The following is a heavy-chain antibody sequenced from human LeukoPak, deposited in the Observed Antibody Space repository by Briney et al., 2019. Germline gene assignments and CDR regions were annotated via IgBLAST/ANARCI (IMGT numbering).Heavy chain of an antibody. CDR3: ARDAVVVISAYFDY. CDR1: GLTFNKYW. CDR2: IRYDGSNK. V-gene: IGHV3-30*02. J-gene: IGHJ4*02. Sequence: GGSLRLSCEASGLTFNKYWMTWVRQAPGKGLEWVAFIRYDGSNKYYADSVKGRFTISRDNSKNTLYLQMNSLRAEDTAVYYCARDAVVVISAYFDYWGQGTLVTVSS. D-gene: IGHD3-22*01.